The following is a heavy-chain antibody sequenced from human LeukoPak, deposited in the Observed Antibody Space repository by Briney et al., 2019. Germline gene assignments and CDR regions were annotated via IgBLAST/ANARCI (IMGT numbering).Heavy chain of an antibody. J-gene: IGHJ4*02. CDR2: IYYSGST. Sequence: SETLSLTCTVSGGSMTTYYWSWIRQPPGKGLEWIGYIYYSGSTNYNPSLKSRVTISVDTSKNQFSLKLSSVTAADTAVYYCARGTQAAVAGPLGLDYWGQGTLVTVSS. V-gene: IGHV4-59*01. CDR1: GGSMTTYY. D-gene: IGHD6-19*01. CDR3: ARGTQAAVAGPLGLDY.